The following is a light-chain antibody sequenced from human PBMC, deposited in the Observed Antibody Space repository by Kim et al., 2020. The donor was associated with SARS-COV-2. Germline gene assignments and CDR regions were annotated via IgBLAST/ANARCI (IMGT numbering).Light chain of an antibody. J-gene: IGKJ2*01. Sequence: SVSPGERATLSCRASQSVSGNLAWYQHKPGQAPRLFIYGASTRATGIPARFRGSGSGTEFTHTITSLQSEDFAVYYCQQYNKWPYTFGQGTKLEIK. CDR1: QSVSGN. V-gene: IGKV3-15*01. CDR2: GAS. CDR3: QQYNKWPYT.